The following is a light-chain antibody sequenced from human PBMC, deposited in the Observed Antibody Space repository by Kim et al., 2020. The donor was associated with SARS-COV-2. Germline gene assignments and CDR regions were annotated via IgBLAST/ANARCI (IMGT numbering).Light chain of an antibody. CDR1: QTIGKT. V-gene: IGKV1-39*01. J-gene: IGKJ5*01. CDR3: QQSFTTPLT. CDR2: DAS. Sequence: ASIGDTVTMTCRASQTIGKTVNWYQQKPGRAPNIVIFDASSLETGVPSRFSGSVAGVAFTLTISSLQPDDLGTYYCQQSFTTPLTFGQGTRLEIK.